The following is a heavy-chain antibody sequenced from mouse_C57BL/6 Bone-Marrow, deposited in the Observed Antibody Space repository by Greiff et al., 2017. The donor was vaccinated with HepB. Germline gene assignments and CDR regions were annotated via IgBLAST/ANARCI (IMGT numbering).Heavy chain of an antibody. CDR1: GFTFSDYY. D-gene: IGHD1-1*01. CDR3: ARRDLLRFPYAMDY. V-gene: IGHV5-12*01. J-gene: IGHJ4*01. CDR2: ISNGGGST. Sequence: EVKVEESGGGLVQPGGSLKLSCAASGFTFSDYYMYWVRQTPEKRLEWVAYISNGGGSTYYPDTVKGRFTISRDNAKNTLYLQMSRLKSEDTAMYYCARRDLLRFPYAMDYWGQGTSVTVSS.